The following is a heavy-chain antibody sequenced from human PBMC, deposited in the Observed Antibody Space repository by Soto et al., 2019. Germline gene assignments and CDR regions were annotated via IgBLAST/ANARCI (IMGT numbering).Heavy chain of an antibody. J-gene: IGHJ1*01. CDR1: GFTFSSYG. CDR3: ARERTLWYSSGWYVFQH. D-gene: IGHD6-19*01. CDR2: IWYDGSNK. V-gene: IGHV3-33*01. Sequence: PGGSVRLSCAASGFTFSSYGMHWVRQAPGKGLEWVAVIWYDGSNKYYADSVKGRFTISRDNSKNTLYLQMNSLRAEDTAVYYCARERTLWYSSGWYVFQHWGQGTLVTVSS.